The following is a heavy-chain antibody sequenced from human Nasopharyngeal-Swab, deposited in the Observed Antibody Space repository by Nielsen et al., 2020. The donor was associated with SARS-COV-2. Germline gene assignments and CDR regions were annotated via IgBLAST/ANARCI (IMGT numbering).Heavy chain of an antibody. J-gene: IGHJ6*02. CDR2: ISGSRSYT. V-gene: IGHV3-11*05. CDR1: GFSFSDYY. D-gene: IGHD2/OR15-2a*01. CDR3: ARDRYVISSTSWTGMDI. Sequence: SCAASGFSFSDYYMSWIRQAPGKGLEWISTISGSRSYTNYADSVKGRFTISRDNAQKSLYLKMHSLRADDTAVYYCARDRYVISSTSWTGMDIWGQGTTVTVSS.